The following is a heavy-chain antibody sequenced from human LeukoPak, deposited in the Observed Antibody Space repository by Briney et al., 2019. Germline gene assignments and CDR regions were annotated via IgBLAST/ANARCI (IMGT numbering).Heavy chain of an antibody. V-gene: IGHV3-48*02. D-gene: IGHD3-10*01. CDR2: ISMNPSYI. CDR3: ARDLYGSGKPYYFDY. CDR1: GFNFSTYS. Sequence: GGSLRLSCAASGFNFSTYSMNWVRQAPGKGLEWISYISMNPSYIYYTDSVKGRFTISRDNAKNSLYLQMNSLRDEDTAVYYCARDLYGSGKPYYFDYWGQGTLVTVSS. J-gene: IGHJ4*02.